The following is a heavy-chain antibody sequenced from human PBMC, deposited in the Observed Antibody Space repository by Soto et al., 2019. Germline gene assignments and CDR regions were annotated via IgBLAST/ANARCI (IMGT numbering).Heavy chain of an antibody. CDR2: ISGSGGST. J-gene: IGHJ5*02. D-gene: IGHD1-26*01. V-gene: IGHV3-23*01. CDR3: ARDAAYSGGYWLNWFVP. CDR1: GFTFSSYA. Sequence: GGSLRLSCAASGFTFSSYAMSWVRQAPGKGLEWVSAISGSGGSTYYADSVKGRFTISRDNSKNTLYLQMNSLRAEDTAVYYCARDAAYSGGYWLNWFVPWGQGTLVTVSS.